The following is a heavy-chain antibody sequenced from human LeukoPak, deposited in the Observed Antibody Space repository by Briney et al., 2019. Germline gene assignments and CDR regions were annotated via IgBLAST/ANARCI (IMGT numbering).Heavy chain of an antibody. D-gene: IGHD5-24*01. J-gene: IGHJ4*02. CDR2: TNPNSGNT. CDR3: AKMGQFDY. Sequence: GASVKVSCKASGYTFTSYDINWVRQATGQGLEWMGWTNPNSGNTGYAQKFPGRVTMTRHTSITTASMELSSLRSEDTAVYYCAKMGQFDYWGQGTLVTVSS. CDR1: GYTFTSYD. V-gene: IGHV1-8*01.